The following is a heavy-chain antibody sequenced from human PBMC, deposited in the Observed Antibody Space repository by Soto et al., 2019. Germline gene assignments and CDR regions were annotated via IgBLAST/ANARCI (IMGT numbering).Heavy chain of an antibody. D-gene: IGHD6-19*01. CDR3: APTRLSGFSL. J-gene: IGHJ1*01. CDR2: IVVGRGAT. CDR1: GFLFSTSA. V-gene: IGHV1-58*01. Sequence: GASVKVSCKTSGFLFSTSAVHWVRQSREQRLEWLGWIVVGRGATHYAPMFQYRLTISTDMSTDTAYLELSNLRSDDTAIYFCAPTRLSGFSLWGRGTMVTVSS.